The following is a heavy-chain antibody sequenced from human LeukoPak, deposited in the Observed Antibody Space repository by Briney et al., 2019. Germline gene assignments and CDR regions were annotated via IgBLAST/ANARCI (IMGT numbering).Heavy chain of an antibody. D-gene: IGHD1-26*01. J-gene: IGHJ3*02. V-gene: IGHV1-2*02. CDR2: INPNSGDT. CDR3: ARLGGGLDI. Sequence: ASVKASCKASGYTFTGYYMHWVRQAPGQGLEWMGWINPNSGDTNYAQKFQDRVTMTTDTSISTAYMELSRLRSDDTAMFYCARLGGGLDIWGQGTMVTVSS. CDR1: GYTFTGYY.